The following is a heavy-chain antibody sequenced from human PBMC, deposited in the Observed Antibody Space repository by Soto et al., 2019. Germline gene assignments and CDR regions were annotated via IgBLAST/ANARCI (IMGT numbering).Heavy chain of an antibody. D-gene: IGHD6-13*01. CDR3: ARDLAAAGTGPDY. J-gene: IGHJ4*02. Sequence: SETLSLTCAVYGGSFSGYYWSWIRQPPGKGLEWIGEINHSGSTNYNPSLRSRVNISVDTSKNQFSLKLSSVTAADTAVYYCARDLAAAGTGPDYWGQGTLVTVSS. V-gene: IGHV4-34*01. CDR1: GGSFSGYY. CDR2: INHSGST.